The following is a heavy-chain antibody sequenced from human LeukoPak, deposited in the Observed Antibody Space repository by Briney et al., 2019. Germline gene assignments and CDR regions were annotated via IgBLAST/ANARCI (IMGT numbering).Heavy chain of an antibody. V-gene: IGHV3-30*04. J-gene: IGHJ4*02. CDR3: ARFYGAGGNHRYYFGS. CDR2: ISYDGSNK. D-gene: IGHD3-10*01. Sequence: RGGSLRLSCAASGFTFSSYAMHWVRQAPGKGLEWVAVISYDGSNKYYADSVKGRFTISRDNSKNTLYLQMNSLRVEDTAVYYCARFYGAGGNHRYYFGSWGQGILVTVSS. CDR1: GFTFSSYA.